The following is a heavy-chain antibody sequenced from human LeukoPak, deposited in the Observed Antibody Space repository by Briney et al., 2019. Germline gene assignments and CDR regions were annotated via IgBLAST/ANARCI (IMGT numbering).Heavy chain of an antibody. V-gene: IGHV4-61*01. CDR2: IYYSGST. CDR3: ASSHYDFWSGLKPNWFDP. Sequence: SETLSLTCTVSGGSISSGSYYWSWIRQPPGKGLEWIGYIYYSGSTNYNPSLKSRVTISVDTSKNQFSLKLSSVTAADTAVYYCASSHYDFWSGLKPNWFDPWGQGTLVTVSS. J-gene: IGHJ5*02. CDR1: GGSISSGSYY. D-gene: IGHD3-3*01.